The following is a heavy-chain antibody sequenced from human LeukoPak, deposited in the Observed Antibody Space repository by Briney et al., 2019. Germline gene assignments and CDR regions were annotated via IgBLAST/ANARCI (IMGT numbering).Heavy chain of an antibody. CDR1: GGSFSDYF. CDR2: VNHRGTT. D-gene: IGHD3-10*01. Sequence: SETLSLTCAVNGGSFSDYFWGWFRQPPGKGLEWIGEVNHRGTTSSNPSLKSRVAISVDASKNKFSLKLSSVTAADTAIYYCARIHLWPENWFDAWGQGGLVTVSS. J-gene: IGHJ5*02. V-gene: IGHV4-34*01. CDR3: ARIHLWPENWFDA.